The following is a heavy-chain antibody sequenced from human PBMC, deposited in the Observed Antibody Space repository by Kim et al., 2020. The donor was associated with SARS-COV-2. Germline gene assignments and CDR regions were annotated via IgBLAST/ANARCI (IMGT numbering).Heavy chain of an antibody. V-gene: IGHV3-64D*06. Sequence: GGSLRLSCSASGFTFSSYAMHWVRQAPGKGLEYVSAISSNGGSTYYADSVKGRFTISRDNSKNTLYLQMSSLRAEDTAVYYCVKGGAEVGAFIADYYYYGMDVWGQGTTVTVSS. CDR3: VKGGAEVGAFIADYYYYGMDV. CDR2: ISSNGGST. CDR1: GFTFSSYA. J-gene: IGHJ6*02. D-gene: IGHD1-26*01.